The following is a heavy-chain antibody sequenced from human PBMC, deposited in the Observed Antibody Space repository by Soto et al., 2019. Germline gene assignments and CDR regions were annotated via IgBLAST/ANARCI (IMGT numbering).Heavy chain of an antibody. Sequence: PSETLSLTCTVSGGSISSGDYYWSWIRQPPGKGLEWIGYIYYNGSTYYNPSLKSRVTISIDTSKNQFSLKLSSVTAADTAVYYCARDGGPNYDFWSGYYSYFDFWGQGTLVTVSS. J-gene: IGHJ4*02. D-gene: IGHD3-3*01. V-gene: IGHV4-30-4*01. CDR2: IYYNGST. CDR3: ARDGGPNYDFWSGYYSYFDF. CDR1: GGSISSGDYY.